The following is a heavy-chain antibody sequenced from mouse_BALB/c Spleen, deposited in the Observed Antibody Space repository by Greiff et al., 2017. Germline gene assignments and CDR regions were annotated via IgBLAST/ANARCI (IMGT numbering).Heavy chain of an antibody. D-gene: IGHD1-2*01. Sequence: EVMLVESGGGLVKPGGSLKLSCAASGFTFSSYAMSWVRQTPEKRLEWVASISSGGSTYYPDSVKGRFTISRDNARNILYLQMSSLRSEDTAMYYCARYYGYGAMDYWGQGTSVTVSS. CDR2: ISSGGST. J-gene: IGHJ4*01. CDR3: ARYYGYGAMDY. CDR1: GFTFSSYA. V-gene: IGHV5-6-5*01.